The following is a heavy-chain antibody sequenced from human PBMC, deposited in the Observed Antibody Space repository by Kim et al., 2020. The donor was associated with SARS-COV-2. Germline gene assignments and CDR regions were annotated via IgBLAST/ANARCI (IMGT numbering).Heavy chain of an antibody. CDR1: GGSVSSGSYY. D-gene: IGHD5-12*01. CDR2: IYYSGST. V-gene: IGHV4-61*01. CDR3: ARDPTEYSGYGFGWWLSNGMDV. Sequence: SETLSLTCTVSGGSVSSGSYYWSWIRQPPGKGLEWIGYIYYSGSTNYNPSLKSRVTISVDTSKNQFSLKLSSVTAADTAVYYCARDPTEYSGYGFGWWLSNGMDVWGQGTTVTVSS. J-gene: IGHJ6*02.